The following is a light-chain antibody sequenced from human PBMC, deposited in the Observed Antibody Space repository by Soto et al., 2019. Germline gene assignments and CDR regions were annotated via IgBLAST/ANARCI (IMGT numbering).Light chain of an antibody. V-gene: IGKV3-20*01. CDR2: GAS. CDR1: QSVPSSN. Sequence: IVLTQSPGTLSLSPGERATLSCRASQSVPSSNLAWYQQKPGQPPSLLISGASTRATGIPDRFSGSGSGTDFTLTISRLEPEDFAVYYCQQYGTSPGFGGGTKVEIK. CDR3: QQYGTSPG. J-gene: IGKJ4*01.